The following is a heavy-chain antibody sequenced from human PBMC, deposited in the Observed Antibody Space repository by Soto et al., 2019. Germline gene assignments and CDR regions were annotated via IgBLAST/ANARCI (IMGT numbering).Heavy chain of an antibody. J-gene: IGHJ4*02. CDR1: GGSISSYY. CDR3: ARTDSSSWVFDY. CDR2: IYYSGST. Sequence: PSETLSLTCTVSGGSISSYYWSWIRQPPGKGLEWIGYIYYSGSTNYNPSLKSRVTISVDTSKNQFSLKLSSVTAADTAVYYCARTDSSSWVFDYWGQGTLVTVSS. D-gene: IGHD6-13*01. V-gene: IGHV4-59*12.